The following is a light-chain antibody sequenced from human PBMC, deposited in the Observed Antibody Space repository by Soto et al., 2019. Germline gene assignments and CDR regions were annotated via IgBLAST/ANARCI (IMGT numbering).Light chain of an antibody. V-gene: IGKV1-39*01. CDR2: AAS. CDR1: QRISSY. CDR3: QQSYNTHT. Sequence: DIQMTQSPSSLSASVGDRVTITCRASQRISSYLNWYQQKPGKAPKLLIYAASSLQSGVPSRFSGSGSGTDFTLTSSRLHPEDFATYYCQQSYNTHTFGQGTKLEIK. J-gene: IGKJ2*01.